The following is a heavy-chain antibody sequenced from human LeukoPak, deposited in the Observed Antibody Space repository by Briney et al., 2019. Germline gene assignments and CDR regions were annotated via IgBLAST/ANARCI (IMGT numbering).Heavy chain of an antibody. V-gene: IGHV5-51*01. CDR3: ARRYCSAGSCYSGGWFDP. J-gene: IGHJ5*02. Sequence: GESLKISCQGSGYSFTTYWIAWVRQTPGKGLEWMGIIYPGDSDTRYSPSFQGQVTISADKSISTAYLQWSSLKASDTAMYYCARRYCSAGSCYSGGWFDPWGQGTLVSVSS. CDR1: GYSFTTYW. D-gene: IGHD2-15*01. CDR2: IYPGDSDT.